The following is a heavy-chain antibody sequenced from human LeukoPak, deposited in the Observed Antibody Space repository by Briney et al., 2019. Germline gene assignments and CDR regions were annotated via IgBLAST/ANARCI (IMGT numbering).Heavy chain of an antibody. Sequence: PGGSLRLSCAASGFTVSSNYMSWVRQAPGKGLEWVSVIYSGGSTYYADSVKGRFAISRDNSKNTLYLQMNSLRAEDTAVYYCARGAGDLVRAPWDYWGQGTLVTVSS. D-gene: IGHD3-10*01. CDR2: IYSGGST. CDR3: ARGAGDLVRAPWDY. CDR1: GFTVSSNY. V-gene: IGHV3-53*01. J-gene: IGHJ4*02.